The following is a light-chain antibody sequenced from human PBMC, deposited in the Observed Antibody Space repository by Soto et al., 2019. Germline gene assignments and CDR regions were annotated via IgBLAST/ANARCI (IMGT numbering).Light chain of an antibody. CDR1: QSVRSW. CDR3: QQYYTTPT. V-gene: IGKV1-5*01. CDR2: DAS. Sequence: DIQMTHSPSTLSASVGDRLNITCRASQSVRSWLAWYKQKPGRAPKFLIYDASSLESGVPSRFSGSGSGTDFTLTISCMKSEDFATYYCQQYYTTPTFGGGTKVDI. J-gene: IGKJ4*01.